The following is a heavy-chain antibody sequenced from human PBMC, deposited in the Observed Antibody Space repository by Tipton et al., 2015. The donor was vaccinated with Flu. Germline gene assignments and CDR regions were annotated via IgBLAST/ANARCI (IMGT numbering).Heavy chain of an antibody. D-gene: IGHD3-3*01. CDR1: GFQFTIFG. J-gene: IGHJ6*03. CDR3: ARDGPEWNYFAYMDV. Sequence: SLRLSCAASGFQFTIFGMHWVRQAPGKGLEWVSFIWYDGGKTYYADSVKGRFTISRDDSKNAVYLQMHSLTAEDTGVYYCARDGPEWNYFAYMDVWGKGTAVTVS. CDR2: IWYDGGKT. V-gene: IGHV3-33*04.